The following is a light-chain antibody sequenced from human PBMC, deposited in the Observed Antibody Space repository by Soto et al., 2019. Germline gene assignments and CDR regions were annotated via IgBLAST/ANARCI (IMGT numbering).Light chain of an antibody. CDR3: QQYASSPIT. J-gene: IGKJ5*01. V-gene: IGKV3-20*01. CDR1: QSIGSSN. CDR2: GAS. Sequence: EIVLTQSPGTLSLSPGERVTFSCRASQSIGSSNLAWYQQKPGQAPRLLIFGASGRAPGIPDRISGSGSGTDFTLTISRLEPEDFAVYYCQQYASSPITFGQGTRLEIK.